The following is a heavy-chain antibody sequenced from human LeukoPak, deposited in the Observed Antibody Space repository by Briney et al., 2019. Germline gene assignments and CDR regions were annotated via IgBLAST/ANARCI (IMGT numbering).Heavy chain of an antibody. CDR1: GFTFSSYS. D-gene: IGHD1-26*01. J-gene: IGHJ4*02. CDR3: AKSSAGAIQY. Sequence: GGSLRLSCAASGFTFSSYSMIWVRQAPGKGLEWVSAISGSGGSTYYADSVKGRFTISRDNSKNTLYLQMNSLRAEDTAVYYCAKSSAGAIQYWGQGTLVTVSS. V-gene: IGHV3-23*01. CDR2: ISGSGGST.